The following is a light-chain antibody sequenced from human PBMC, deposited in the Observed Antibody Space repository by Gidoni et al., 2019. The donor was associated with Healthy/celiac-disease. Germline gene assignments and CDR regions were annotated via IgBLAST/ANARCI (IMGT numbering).Light chain of an antibody. CDR3: QQYGSSPWT. CDR2: GAS. J-gene: IGKJ1*01. V-gene: IGKV3-20*01. Sequence: EIVLTPSPGPLSLSPGERATLSCRASQSVSSSYLAWYQQKPGQAPRLLIYGASSRATGIPDRFSGSGSGTDFTLTSSRLEPEDFAVYYCQQYGSSPWTFGQGTKVEIK. CDR1: QSVSSSY.